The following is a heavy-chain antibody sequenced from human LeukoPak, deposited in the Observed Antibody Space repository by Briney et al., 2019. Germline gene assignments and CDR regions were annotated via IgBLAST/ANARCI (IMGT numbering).Heavy chain of an antibody. D-gene: IGHD5-18*01. J-gene: IGHJ4*02. CDR3: ARSGTIQPFSSSYFDY. Sequence: PSETLSLTCTVSGGSISSGDYYWSWIRQHPGKGLEWIGYIYYSGSTYYNPSLKSRVTISVDTSKNQFSLKLSSVTAADTAVYYCARSGTIQPFSSSYFDYWGQGTLVTVSS. CDR1: GGSISSGDYY. CDR2: IYYSGST. V-gene: IGHV4-31*03.